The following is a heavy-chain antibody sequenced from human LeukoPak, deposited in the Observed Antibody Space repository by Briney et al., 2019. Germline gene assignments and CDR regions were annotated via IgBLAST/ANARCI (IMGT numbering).Heavy chain of an antibody. CDR3: AKTSRGNSAYDSAFDY. Sequence: GGSLRLSCAVSGFTFSTYAMSWVRQAPGKGLEWISAVKGSGSDTYYADSVKGRFTISRDNSKNTLYLHMNSLRAGDTAIYYCAKTSRGNSAYDSAFDYWGQGTLVTVS. J-gene: IGHJ4*02. V-gene: IGHV3-23*01. CDR1: GFTFSTYA. CDR2: VKGSGSDT. D-gene: IGHD5-12*01.